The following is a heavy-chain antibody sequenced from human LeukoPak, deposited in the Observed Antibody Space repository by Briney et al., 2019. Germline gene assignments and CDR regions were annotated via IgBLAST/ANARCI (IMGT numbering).Heavy chain of an antibody. CDR1: GFTFSSYG. CDR3: AKGLSTGYYNVDPFDY. Sequence: GGSLRLSCAASGFTFSSYGMHWVRQAPGKGLEWVAVISYDGSNKYYADSVKGRFTISRDNSKNTLYLQMNSLRAEDTAVYYCAKGLSTGYYNVDPFDYWGQGTLVAVSS. D-gene: IGHD3-9*01. CDR2: ISYDGSNK. J-gene: IGHJ4*02. V-gene: IGHV3-30*18.